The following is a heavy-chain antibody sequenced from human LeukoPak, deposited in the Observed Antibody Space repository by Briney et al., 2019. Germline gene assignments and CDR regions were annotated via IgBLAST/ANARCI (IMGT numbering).Heavy chain of an antibody. CDR1: GFTFSNAW. D-gene: IGHD2-15*01. CDR3: TTEFIDSREKSHDY. J-gene: IGHJ4*02. V-gene: IGHV3-15*01. CDR2: IKSKTDGGTT. Sequence: GGSLRLSCAASGFTFSNAWMSWVRQAPGKGREWVGRIKSKTDGGTTDYAAPVKGRFTISRDDSKNTLYLQMNSLKTEDTAVYYCTTEFIDSREKSHDYWGQGTLVTVSS.